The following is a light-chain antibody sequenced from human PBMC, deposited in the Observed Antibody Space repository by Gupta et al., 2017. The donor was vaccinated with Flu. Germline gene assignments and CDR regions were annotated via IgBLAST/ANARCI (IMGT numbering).Light chain of an antibody. CDR1: QSVLYSSNNKNY. J-gene: IGKJ1*01. V-gene: IGKV4-1*01. CDR2: WAS. CDR3: QQYEGTQGT. Sequence: ATINCKSSQSVLYSSNNKNYLAWYQQKPGQPPKLLIYWASTRESGVPDRFSGSGSGTDFTLTISSLQAEDVAVYYCQQYEGTQGTFGQGTKVEIK.